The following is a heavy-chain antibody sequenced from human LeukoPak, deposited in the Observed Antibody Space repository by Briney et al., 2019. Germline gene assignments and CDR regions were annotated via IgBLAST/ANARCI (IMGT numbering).Heavy chain of an antibody. CDR2: IYSGGST. CDR3: ARGRKIRYSSGWYYFDY. J-gene: IGHJ4*02. CDR1: GFTVSSNY. V-gene: IGHV3-66*02. D-gene: IGHD6-13*01. Sequence: GGSVRLPCAPSGFTVSSNYISWVRQAPGKGLEWVSVIYSGGSTYCADSVKGRFTISRDNSKNTLYLQMNSLRAEDTAVDYCARGRKIRYSSGWYYFDYWGQGTLVTVSS.